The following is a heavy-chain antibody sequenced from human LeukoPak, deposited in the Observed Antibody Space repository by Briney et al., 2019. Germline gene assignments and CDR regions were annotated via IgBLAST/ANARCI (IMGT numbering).Heavy chain of an antibody. V-gene: IGHV4-59*01. Sequence: SETLSLTCTVSGGSISSYYWSWLRQPPGKGLEWVGYIYYSGSTNYNPSLKSRVTISVDTSKNQFSLKLSSVTAAGTAVYYCARVMFAMYYYDSSGYYFDYWGQGTLVTVSS. CDR2: IYYSGST. D-gene: IGHD3-22*01. CDR1: GGSISSYY. CDR3: ARVMFAMYYYDSSGYYFDY. J-gene: IGHJ4*02.